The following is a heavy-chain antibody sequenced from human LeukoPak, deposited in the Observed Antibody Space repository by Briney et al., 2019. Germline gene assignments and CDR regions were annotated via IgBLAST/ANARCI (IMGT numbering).Heavy chain of an antibody. D-gene: IGHD5-24*01. Sequence: VASVKVSCKASGYTFTNYGITWVRQAPGQGLEWMGWISGYQGSTKYAQNFQSRVTMTIDTSTSTAYMDLRSLRSDDTAIYFCARSDLGTITAGPFNHWGQGTLVAVSS. CDR1: GYTFTNYG. CDR3: ARSDLGTITAGPFNH. CDR2: ISGYQGST. V-gene: IGHV1-18*01. J-gene: IGHJ4*02.